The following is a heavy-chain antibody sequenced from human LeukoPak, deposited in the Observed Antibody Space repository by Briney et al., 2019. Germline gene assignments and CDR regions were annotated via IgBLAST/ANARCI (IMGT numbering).Heavy chain of an antibody. CDR3: ATPRIRYFDWLYDY. V-gene: IGHV3-23*01. J-gene: IGHJ4*02. Sequence: PGGSLRLSCAASGFTFSSYAMSWVRQAPGKGLEWVSAISGSGGSTYYADSVKGRFTISRDNSKNTLYLQMNSLRAGDTAVYYCATPRIRYFDWLYDYWGQGTLVTVSS. CDR1: GFTFSSYA. D-gene: IGHD3-9*01. CDR2: ISGSGGST.